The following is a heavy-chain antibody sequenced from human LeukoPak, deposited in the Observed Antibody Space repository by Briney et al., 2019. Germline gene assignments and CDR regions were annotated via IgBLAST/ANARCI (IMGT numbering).Heavy chain of an antibody. CDR3: ARSSIAARDY. V-gene: IGHV4-34*01. CDR1: GGSFSGYY. Sequence: PSETLSLTCAVYGGSFSGYYWSWIRQPPGKGLEWIGEINHSGSTNYNPSLKSRVTISVDTSKNQFSLMLSSVTAADTAVYYCARSSIAARDYWGQGTLVTVSS. CDR2: INHSGST. J-gene: IGHJ4*02. D-gene: IGHD6-6*01.